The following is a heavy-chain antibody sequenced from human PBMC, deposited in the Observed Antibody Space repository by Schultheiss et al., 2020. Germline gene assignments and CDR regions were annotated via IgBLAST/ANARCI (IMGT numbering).Heavy chain of an antibody. CDR3: ARAWGAARYYFDY. D-gene: IGHD6-6*01. CDR2: IYYSGST. CDR1: GGSFSGYY. Sequence: SETLSLTCAVYGGSFSGYYWSWIRQPPGKGLEWIGYIYYSGSTYYNPSLKSRVTISVDKSKNQFSLKLSSVTAADTAVYYCARAWGAARYYFDYWGQGTLVTVSS. J-gene: IGHJ4*02. V-gene: IGHV4-34*01.